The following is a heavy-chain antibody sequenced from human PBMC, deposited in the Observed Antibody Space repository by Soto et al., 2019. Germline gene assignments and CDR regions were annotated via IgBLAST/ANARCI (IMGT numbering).Heavy chain of an antibody. V-gene: IGHV1-8*01. CDR2: MNPNSGNT. D-gene: IGHD2-2*01. J-gene: IGHJ6*03. Sequence: ASVKVSWKDCRYTFTCCSINWVRQATGQGLEWMGWMNPNSGNTGYAQKFQGRVTMTRNTSISTAYMELSSLRSEDTAVYYCARVSHFVPVVPAAIGNYYYYMDVWGKGPTVTVSS. CDR1: RYTFTCCS. CDR3: ARVSHFVPVVPAAIGNYYYYMDV.